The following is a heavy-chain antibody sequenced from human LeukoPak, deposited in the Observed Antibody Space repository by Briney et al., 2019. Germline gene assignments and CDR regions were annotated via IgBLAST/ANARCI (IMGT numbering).Heavy chain of an antibody. Sequence: PGGSLRLSCAASGFTFSSYEMNWVRQAPGKGLEWVSYISSSSSTIYYADSVKGRFTISRDNAKNSLYLQMNSLRAEDTAVYYCARDRARYYWGFDYWGQGTLVTVSS. CDR1: GFTFSSYE. CDR2: ISSSSSTI. CDR3: ARDRARYYWGFDY. J-gene: IGHJ4*02. D-gene: IGHD2-8*01. V-gene: IGHV3-48*03.